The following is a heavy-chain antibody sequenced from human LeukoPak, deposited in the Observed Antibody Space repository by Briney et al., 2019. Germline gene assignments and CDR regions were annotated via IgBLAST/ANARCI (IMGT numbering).Heavy chain of an antibody. CDR3: ARDKCSGGSCYSGALVSGSIDY. J-gene: IGHJ4*02. V-gene: IGHV3-21*01. CDR1: GFTFGSYS. Sequence: GGSLRLSCAASGFTFGSYSMNWVRQAPGKGLEWVSSISSSSSYIYYADSVKGRFTISRDNAKNSLYLQMNSLRAEDTAVYYCARDKCSGGSCYSGALVSGSIDYWGQGTLVTVSS. CDR2: ISSSSSYI. D-gene: IGHD2-15*01.